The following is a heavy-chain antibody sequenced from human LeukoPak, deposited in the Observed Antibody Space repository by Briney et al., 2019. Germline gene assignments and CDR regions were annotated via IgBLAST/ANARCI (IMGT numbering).Heavy chain of an antibody. CDR3: ARGYSSSWLDY. V-gene: IGHV1-2*06. CDR1: GYTFTSYG. J-gene: IGHJ4*02. CDR2: INPNSGGT. D-gene: IGHD6-13*01. Sequence: PEASVKVSCKASGYTFTSYGISWVRQAPGQGLEWMGRINPNSGGTKYAQKFQGRVTMTTDTSINTAYLELSRLRSDDTAVYYCARGYSSSWLDYWGQGTLVTVSS.